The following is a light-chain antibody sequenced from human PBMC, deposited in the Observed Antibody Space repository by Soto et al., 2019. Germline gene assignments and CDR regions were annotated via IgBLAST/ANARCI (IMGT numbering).Light chain of an antibody. CDR1: MRDVGAYNL. J-gene: IGLJ3*02. CDR2: EVR. V-gene: IGLV2-14*01. Sequence: QSALTQPASVSGSAGQSITISCSGTMRDVGAYNLVSWYQQHPGTAPKLIIYEVRNRPSGISSRFSGSRSGNTASLTISGLQSEDEGDYFCSAYPARSTPVFGGGTKVTVL. CDR3: SAYPARSTPV.